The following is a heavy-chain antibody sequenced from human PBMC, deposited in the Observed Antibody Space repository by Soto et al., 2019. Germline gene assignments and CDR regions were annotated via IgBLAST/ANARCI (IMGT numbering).Heavy chain of an antibody. D-gene: IGHD6-13*01. Sequence: QVQLVQSGAEVKKPGASVKVSCKASGYTFTRYDINWVRQATGQGLEWMGWMNPNSGNTGYAQKFQGRVTMTRNTSISTAYMELSSLRSEDTAVYYCARGIWSSWYGLYYYYYGMDVWGQGTTVTVSS. CDR1: GYTFTRYD. CDR2: MNPNSGNT. CDR3: ARGIWSSWYGLYYYYYGMDV. V-gene: IGHV1-8*01. J-gene: IGHJ6*02.